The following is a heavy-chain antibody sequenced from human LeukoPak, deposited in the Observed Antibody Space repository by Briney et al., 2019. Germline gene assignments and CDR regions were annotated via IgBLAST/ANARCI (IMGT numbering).Heavy chain of an antibody. CDR1: GLTLSTYS. J-gene: IGHJ5*02. Sequence: PGGSLRLSCAGSGLTLSTYSMNWLRQAPGKGLEWVSSISSASNYIFYADSVKGRFTISRDNAKNSVYLQMNNLKADDTAVYYCAREPSGDWWFDPWGEGTLVTVSS. CDR2: ISSASNYI. CDR3: AREPSGDWWFDP. D-gene: IGHD3/OR15-3a*01. V-gene: IGHV3-21*01.